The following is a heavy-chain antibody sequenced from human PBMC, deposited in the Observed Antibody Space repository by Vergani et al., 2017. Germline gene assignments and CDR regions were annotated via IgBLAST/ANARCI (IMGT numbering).Heavy chain of an antibody. CDR1: FDSIRNLY. D-gene: IGHD6-19*01. J-gene: IGHJ5*02. CDR2: IHYSENT. V-gene: IGHV4-59*11. CDR3: ASDTHSGQRADR. Sequence: QVQLQESGPGLVKSSETLSLTCSVSFDSIRNLYCNWIRQPPGEGLEWIGSIHYSENTNYNPSLKTRVTISVDTSKNQFSLTLTSVTAADTAVYYCASDTHSGQRADRWGQGILVTVTS.